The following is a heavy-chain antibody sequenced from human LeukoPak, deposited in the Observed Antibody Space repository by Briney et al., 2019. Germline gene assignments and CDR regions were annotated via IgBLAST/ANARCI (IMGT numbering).Heavy chain of an antibody. Sequence: ASVKISCKVSGYTFTDYYMHWVQQAPGKGLGWMGLVDPEDGETIYAEKFQGRVTITADTSTDTAYMELSSLRSEDTAVYYCATSGALWFGESWGQGTLVTVSS. CDR2: VDPEDGET. V-gene: IGHV1-69-2*01. D-gene: IGHD3-10*01. CDR3: ATSGALWFGES. J-gene: IGHJ4*02. CDR1: GYTFTDYY.